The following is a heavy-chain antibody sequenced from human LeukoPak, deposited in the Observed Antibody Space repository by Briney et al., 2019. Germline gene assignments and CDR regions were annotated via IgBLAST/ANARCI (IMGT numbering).Heavy chain of an antibody. D-gene: IGHD3-16*01. Sequence: SETLSLTCTVSGGSVSSGSYYWSWLRQPPGKGLEWIGYIYYSGSTNYNPSLKSRVTISVDTSKNQFSLKLSSVTAADTAVYYCARDLGEDAFDIWGQGTMVTVSS. CDR2: IYYSGST. V-gene: IGHV4-61*01. CDR1: GGSVSSGSYY. CDR3: ARDLGEDAFDI. J-gene: IGHJ3*02.